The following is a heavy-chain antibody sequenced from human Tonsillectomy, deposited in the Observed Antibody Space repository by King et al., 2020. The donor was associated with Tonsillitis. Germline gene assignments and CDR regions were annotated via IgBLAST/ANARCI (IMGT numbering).Heavy chain of an antibody. D-gene: IGHD5-24*01. J-gene: IGHJ5*01. Sequence: QLVLSGAEVKKPGESLKISCKGSGYNFTNYWIGWVRQMPGKGLEWMGIIYPGDSDTRYSLSFQGQVTISADKSISTAYLQWSSLNASDTAMYYCARLRCGYNYENWFDSWGQGTLVTVSS. CDR2: IYPGDSDT. CDR3: ARLRCGYNYENWFDS. V-gene: IGHV5-51*01. CDR1: GYNFTNYW.